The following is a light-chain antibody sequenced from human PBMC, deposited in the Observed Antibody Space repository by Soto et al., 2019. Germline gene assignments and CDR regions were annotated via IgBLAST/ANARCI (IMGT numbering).Light chain of an antibody. V-gene: IGKV3-15*01. J-gene: IGKJ1*01. CDR1: QSVNSN. Sequence: EIEMTQSPATLSVSPGERATLSCRASQSVNSNLAWYQQKPGQAPRLLIYGASTRATGIPARFSGSGSETEFTLTISSLQSEDFAVYYCQQYNNWWTFGQGTKVEIK. CDR2: GAS. CDR3: QQYNNWWT.